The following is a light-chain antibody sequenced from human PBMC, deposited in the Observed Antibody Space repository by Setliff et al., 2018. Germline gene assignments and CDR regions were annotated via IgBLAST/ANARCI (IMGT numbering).Light chain of an antibody. Sequence: QSALTQPASVSGSPEQSITISCTGEFGAYGSAYVSWYQQHPDKAPKLIIYDVNNRPSGISHRFPGSNSANTASLTISGLQAEDEAEYFCASKTGPGTYVFGTGTKVTVL. CDR2: DVN. CDR1: FGAYGSAY. J-gene: IGLJ1*01. V-gene: IGLV2-14*03. CDR3: ASKTGPGTYV.